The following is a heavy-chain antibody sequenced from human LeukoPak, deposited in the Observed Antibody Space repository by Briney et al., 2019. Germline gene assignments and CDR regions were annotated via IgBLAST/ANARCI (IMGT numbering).Heavy chain of an antibody. D-gene: IGHD1-14*01. V-gene: IGHV4-38-2*02. CDR1: GDSVTDDFF. Sequence: SETLSLTCTVSGDSVTDDFFWDWVRQPPGKELEWIGSFCLGRDTYYRPSLKSRVTISVDTSKNQFSLNLNSVTAADTAVYYCARWASISREPGGFFDHWGQGTLVTVSS. CDR3: ARWASISREPGGFFDH. J-gene: IGHJ4*02. CDR2: FCLGRDT.